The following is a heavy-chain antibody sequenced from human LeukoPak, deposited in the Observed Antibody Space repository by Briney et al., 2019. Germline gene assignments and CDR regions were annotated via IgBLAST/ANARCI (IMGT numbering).Heavy chain of an antibody. J-gene: IGHJ4*02. CDR2: IYYSGCT. D-gene: IGHD2-15*01. V-gene: IGHV4-39*01. CDR1: GGSISSSSYY. CDR3: ANLKCSGGSCARY. Sequence: SETLSLTCTVSGGSISSSSYYWGWIRQPPGKGLEWIGSIYYSGCTYYNPSLKSRVTISVDTSKNQFSLKLSSVTAADTAVYYCANLKCSGGSCARYWGQGTLVTVSS.